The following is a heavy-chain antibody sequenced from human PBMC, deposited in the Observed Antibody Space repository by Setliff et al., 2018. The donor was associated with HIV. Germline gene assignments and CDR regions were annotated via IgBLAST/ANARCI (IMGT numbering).Heavy chain of an antibody. Sequence: PGGSLRLSCAASGFTFNVYSMNWVRLSPGKGLEWVSYISASTNTIYYADSVKGRFTISRDNARNSLYLQMNSLRAEDTAVYYCATDPYYYDSSGHFDSWGQGTLVTVSS. V-gene: IGHV3-48*01. CDR2: ISASTNTI. CDR3: ATDPYYYDSSGHFDS. D-gene: IGHD3-22*01. J-gene: IGHJ4*02. CDR1: GFTFNVYS.